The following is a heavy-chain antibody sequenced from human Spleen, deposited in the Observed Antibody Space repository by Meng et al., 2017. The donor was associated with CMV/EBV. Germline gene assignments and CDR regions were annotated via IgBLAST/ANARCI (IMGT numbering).Heavy chain of an antibody. CDR3: ARVGLELLYYGMDV. J-gene: IGHJ6*02. V-gene: IGHV3-20*04. CDR2: INWNGGST. CDR1: GFRFDDYA. D-gene: IGHD1-7*01. Sequence: GGSLRLSCAASGFRFDDYAMTWVRQTPGKGLEWVSGINWNGGSTGYADSVKGRFTISRDNAKNSLYLQMNSLRTEDTAVYYRARVGLELLYYGMDVWGQGTTVTVSS.